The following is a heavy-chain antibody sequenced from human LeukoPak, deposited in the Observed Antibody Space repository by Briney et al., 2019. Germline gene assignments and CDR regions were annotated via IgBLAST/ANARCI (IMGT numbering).Heavy chain of an antibody. CDR2: IWYDGSNK. J-gene: IGHJ6*02. Sequence: PGRSLRLSCAASGFTFSSYGMHWVRQAPGKGLEWVAVIWYDGSNKYYADSVKGRFTISRDNYKNTLYLQMNSLRAEDAAVYYGARSDVSDYYYGIAVWGQGTTVTVSS. CDR1: GFTFSSYG. D-gene: IGHD3-16*01. V-gene: IGHV3-33*01. CDR3: ARSDVSDYYYGIAV.